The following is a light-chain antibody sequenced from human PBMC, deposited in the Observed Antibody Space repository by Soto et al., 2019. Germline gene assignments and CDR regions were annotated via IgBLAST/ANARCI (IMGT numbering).Light chain of an antibody. CDR2: KAS. V-gene: IGKV1-5*03. J-gene: IGKJ1*01. Sequence: DIQMTQSPSTLSASVGDRVTITCRASQSISSWLPWYQQKPGKAPKLLIYKASSLESGVPSRFSGSGSGTELTLTVSRLQPGDFATYYCQQYNSYPWTFGQGNKVAI. CDR3: QQYNSYPWT. CDR1: QSISSW.